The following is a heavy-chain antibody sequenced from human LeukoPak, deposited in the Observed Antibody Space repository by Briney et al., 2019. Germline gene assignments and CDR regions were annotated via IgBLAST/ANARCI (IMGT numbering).Heavy chain of an antibody. Sequence: GESLKISCKGSGYSFTSYWIGWVRQMPGKGLEWMGIIYPGDSDTRYSPSFQGQVTISADKSISTAYLQWSSLKASDTAMYYCARATMVRGVFRWFDPWGQGTLVTVSS. CDR3: ARATMVRGVFRWFDP. V-gene: IGHV5-51*01. CDR2: IYPGDSDT. CDR1: GYSFTSYW. D-gene: IGHD3-10*01. J-gene: IGHJ5*02.